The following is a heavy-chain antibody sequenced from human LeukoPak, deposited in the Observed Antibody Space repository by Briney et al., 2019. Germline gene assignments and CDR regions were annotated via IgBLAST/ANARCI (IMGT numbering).Heavy chain of an antibody. CDR3: ARVAAATTNPRFDS. Sequence: SQTLSLTCTVSGGSISNVAYYWSWVRQHPGRGLEWIGYIGYSGDSYYNPSLRSRVTISVDTSKKQFSLGLNSVTAADTAIYYCARVAAATTNPRFDSWGQGTLVTVSS. D-gene: IGHD5-24*01. CDR2: IGYSGDS. CDR1: GGSISNVAYY. V-gene: IGHV4-31*03. J-gene: IGHJ4*02.